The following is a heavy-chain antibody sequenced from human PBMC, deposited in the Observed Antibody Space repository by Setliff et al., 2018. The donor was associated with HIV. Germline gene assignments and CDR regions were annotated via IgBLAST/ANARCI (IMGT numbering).Heavy chain of an antibody. CDR1: GESFSTYF. D-gene: IGHD2-2*01. Sequence: SETLSLTCAVYGESFSTYFWNWIRQPPGRGLEWIGEISHSGSTSYNSSLKSRVTMSVDTAKNQFSLEMRSLTAADTAVYYCARDQRLQGVQPPYWYFDLWGRGTLVTVSS. V-gene: IGHV4-34*01. J-gene: IGHJ2*01. CDR3: ARDQRLQGVQPPYWYFDL. CDR2: ISHSGST.